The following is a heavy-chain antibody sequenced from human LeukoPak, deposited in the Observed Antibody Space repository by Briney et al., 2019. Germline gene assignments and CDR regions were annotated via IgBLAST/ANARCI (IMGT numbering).Heavy chain of an antibody. Sequence: GGSLRLSCAASGFTVSSNYMSWVRQAPGKGLEWVSLIYSGGSTYYVDSVKGRFTISRDNSKNTLYLQMNSLRAEDTAVYYCASRDKGYYYGMDVWGQGTTVTISS. V-gene: IGHV3-66*01. CDR2: IYSGGST. J-gene: IGHJ6*02. D-gene: IGHD5-24*01. CDR1: GFTVSSNY. CDR3: ASRDKGYYYGMDV.